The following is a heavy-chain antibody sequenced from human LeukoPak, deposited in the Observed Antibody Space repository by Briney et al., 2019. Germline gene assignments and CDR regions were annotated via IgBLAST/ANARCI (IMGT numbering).Heavy chain of an antibody. J-gene: IGHJ4*02. Sequence: PGRSLRLSCAASGFTFSSYVMHWVRQAPGKGLEWVAIISYDGSNEYYADSVKGRFTISRDNSKSTLYIQMNSLRAEDTAVYYCARAKPKNMVRGLIMRRESRYYFDYWGQGTLVTVSS. CDR2: ISYDGSNE. CDR1: GFTFSSYV. D-gene: IGHD3-10*01. CDR3: ARAKPKNMVRGLIMRRESRYYFDY. V-gene: IGHV3-30*14.